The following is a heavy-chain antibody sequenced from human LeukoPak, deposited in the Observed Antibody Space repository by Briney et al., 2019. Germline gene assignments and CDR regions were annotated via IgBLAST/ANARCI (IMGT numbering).Heavy chain of an antibody. J-gene: IGHJ5*02. Sequence: GESLKISCKGSGYSFTSYWIGWVRQLPGKGLEWMGVIYPGESDTRYRPSFQGQVPISADKSISTAYLQWSSLKASDTAMYYCARPRGIAARPEWFDPWGQGTLVTVSS. CDR1: GYSFTSYW. CDR2: IYPGESDT. V-gene: IGHV5-51*01. CDR3: ARPRGIAARPEWFDP. D-gene: IGHD6-6*01.